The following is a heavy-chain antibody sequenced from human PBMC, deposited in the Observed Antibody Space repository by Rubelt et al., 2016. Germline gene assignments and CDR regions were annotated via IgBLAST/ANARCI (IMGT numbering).Heavy chain of an antibody. V-gene: IGHV3-21*01. CDR1: GESFSGYF. CDR2: ISSSSISI. Sequence: VQLQQWGAGLLKPSETISLTCAVSGESFSGYFWNWIRQPPGKGLEWVSAISSSSISIYYTDSMTGRYTITRDNAKNSLLLQMNSLRAEDTAVYYCARGDFRSGFNYWSQGTLVTVSS. J-gene: IGHJ4*02. D-gene: IGHD3-3*01. CDR3: ARGDFRSGFNY.